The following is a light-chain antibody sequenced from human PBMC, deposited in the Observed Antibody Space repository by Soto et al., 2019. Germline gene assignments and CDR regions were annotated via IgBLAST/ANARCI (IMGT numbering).Light chain of an antibody. CDR3: QQYNNWPWT. CDR1: QSISDT. Sequence: EIVMTQSPATLSVSPGGRCTLSCLASQSISDTLAWYQQKPGQAPRLLIYGASKRATGFPARFSGSGSGKDFTLTISSLKSEDFAVYYCQQYNNWPWTVGQGTKVDIK. CDR2: GAS. V-gene: IGKV3-15*01. J-gene: IGKJ1*01.